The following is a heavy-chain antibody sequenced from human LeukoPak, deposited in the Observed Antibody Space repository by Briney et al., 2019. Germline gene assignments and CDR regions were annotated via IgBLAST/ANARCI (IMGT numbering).Heavy chain of an antibody. V-gene: IGHV4-59*08. J-gene: IGHJ4*02. Sequence: SETLSLTCTVSGGSISSYYWSWIRQPPGKGLEWIGYIYYSGSTNYNPSLTRRVTISVDTSKNQFSLRLSSVTAADTAVYYCARLSHPVSNSWYFDYWGRGTLVTVSS. CDR2: IYYSGST. D-gene: IGHD6-13*01. CDR3: ARLSHPVSNSWYFDY. CDR1: GGSISSYY.